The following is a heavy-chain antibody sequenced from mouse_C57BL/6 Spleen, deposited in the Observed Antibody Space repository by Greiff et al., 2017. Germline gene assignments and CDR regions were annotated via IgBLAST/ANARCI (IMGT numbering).Heavy chain of an antibody. J-gene: IGHJ3*01. CDR3: ARSFHSNYFAY. V-gene: IGHV1-82*01. CDR1: GYAFSSSW. CDR2: IYPGDGDT. Sequence: QVQLKQSGPELVKPGASVKISCKASGYAFSSSWMNWVKQRPGKGLEWIGRIYPGDGDTNYNGKFKGKATLTADKSSSTAYMQLSSLTSEDSAVYFFARSFHSNYFAYWGQGTLVTVSA. D-gene: IGHD2-5*01.